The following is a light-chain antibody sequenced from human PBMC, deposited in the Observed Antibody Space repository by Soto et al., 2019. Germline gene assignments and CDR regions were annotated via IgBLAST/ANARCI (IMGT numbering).Light chain of an antibody. CDR3: QHYGSSPYT. CDR1: QSISSGS. V-gene: IGKV3-20*01. CDR2: GAS. Sequence: EFVLTQSPGTVSLSPGERATLSCRASQSISSGSLAWYQQKLVQAPRPLIFGASSRATGIPDRFSGSGSGTVFTLTIISLEPEDFALYYCQHYGSSPYTFGPGTKV. J-gene: IGKJ3*01.